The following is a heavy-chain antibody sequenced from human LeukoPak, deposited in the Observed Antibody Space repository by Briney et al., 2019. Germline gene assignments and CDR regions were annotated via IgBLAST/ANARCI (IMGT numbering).Heavy chain of an antibody. CDR2: YHYTGNT. V-gene: IGHV4-39*01. CDR1: GGSISSSNYY. CDR3: ARLWFGNWFDP. D-gene: IGHD3-10*01. J-gene: IGHJ5*02. Sequence: SETLSLTCTVSGGSISSSNYYWGWIRQPPGKGLEWIGTYHYTGNTYYNPSLKSRVTISVDTSKNQFSLKLSSVTAADTAVYYCARLWFGNWFDPWGQGTLVTVSS.